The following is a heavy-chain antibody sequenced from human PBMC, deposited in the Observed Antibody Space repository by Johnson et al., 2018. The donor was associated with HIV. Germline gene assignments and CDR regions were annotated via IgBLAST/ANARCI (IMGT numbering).Heavy chain of an antibody. CDR2: IRYDGSNK. CDR3: AKDSGYENAFEI. V-gene: IGHV3-30*02. J-gene: IGHJ3*02. Sequence: QVQLVESGGGVVQPGRSLRLSCAASGFTFSDYAMHWVRQAPGKGLEWVAFIRYDGSNKYFADSVKGRFTISRDNSKNTLYLQMNSLRVEDTAVYYCAKDSGYENAFEIWGQGTMVTVSS. D-gene: IGHD5-12*01. CDR1: GFTFSDYA.